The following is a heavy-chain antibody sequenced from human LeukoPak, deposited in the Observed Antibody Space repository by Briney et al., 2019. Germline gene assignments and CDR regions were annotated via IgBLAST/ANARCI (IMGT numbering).Heavy chain of an antibody. V-gene: IGHV1-2*02. CDR2: INPNSGGT. CDR3: ARDEPVRGYNYGRGSDY. CDR1: GYTFTGYY. D-gene: IGHD5-24*01. J-gene: IGHJ4*02. Sequence: SVKVSCKASGYTFTGYYMHWVRQAPGQGLEWMGWINPNSGGTNYARKFQGRVTMTRDTSISTAYMELSRLRSDDTAVYYCARDEPVRGYNYGRGSDYWGQGTLVTVSS.